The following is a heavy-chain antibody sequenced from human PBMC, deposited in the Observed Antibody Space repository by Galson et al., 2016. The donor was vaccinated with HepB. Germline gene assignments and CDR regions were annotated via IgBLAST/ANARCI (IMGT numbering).Heavy chain of an antibody. V-gene: IGHV3-30*03. Sequence: SLRLSCAASGFTFSSYGMHWVRQAPGKGLEWVAFISYDGSNKKYADSVKGRFTISRDNSKKTLYLQMNSLRAEATAVYYCARMFGSGWYVGWTGFDPWGQGTLVTVSS. D-gene: IGHD6-19*01. J-gene: IGHJ5*02. CDR3: ARMFGSGWYVGWTGFDP. CDR1: GFTFSSYG. CDR2: ISYDGSNK.